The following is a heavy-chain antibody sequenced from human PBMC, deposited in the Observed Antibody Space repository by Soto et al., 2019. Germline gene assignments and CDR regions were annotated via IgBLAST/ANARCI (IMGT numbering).Heavy chain of an antibody. CDR3: ARPYVDTAMVVAFDI. CDR2: IYPGDSDT. Sequence: GESLKISCKGSGYSFTSYWIGWVRQMPGKGLEWMGIIYPGDSDTRYSPSFQGQVTISADKSISTAYLQWSSLKASDTAMYYCARPYVDTAMVVAFDIWGQGTMVTVSS. D-gene: IGHD5-18*01. J-gene: IGHJ3*02. CDR1: GYSFTSYW. V-gene: IGHV5-51*01.